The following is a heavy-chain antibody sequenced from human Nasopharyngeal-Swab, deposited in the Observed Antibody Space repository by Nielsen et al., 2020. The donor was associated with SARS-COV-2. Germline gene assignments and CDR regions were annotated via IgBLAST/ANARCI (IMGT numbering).Heavy chain of an antibody. CDR2: ISWNSGSI. J-gene: IGHJ6*03. Sequence: GGSLRLSCAASGFTFSNYRMHWVRQAPGKGLEWVSGISWNSGSIGYADSVKGRFTISRDNAKNSLYLQMNSLRAEDTALYYCAKDMSPNTYYYYMDVWGKGTTVTVSS. CDR1: GFTFSNYR. CDR3: AKDMSPNTYYYYMDV. V-gene: IGHV3-9*01.